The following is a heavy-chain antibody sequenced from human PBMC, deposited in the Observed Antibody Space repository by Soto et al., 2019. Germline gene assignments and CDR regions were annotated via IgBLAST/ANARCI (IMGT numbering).Heavy chain of an antibody. CDR3: ARGIREVVAVFDP. J-gene: IGHJ5*02. CDR2: INHSGST. CDR1: GGSFSGYY. D-gene: IGHD2-15*01. Sequence: QVQLQQWGAGLLKPSETLSLTCAVYGGSFSGYYWSWIRQPPGKGLEWIGEINHSGSTNYNPPLKSRVNISVDTSKNQFSLKLSSVTAADTAVYYCARGIREVVAVFDPWGQGTLVTVSS. V-gene: IGHV4-34*01.